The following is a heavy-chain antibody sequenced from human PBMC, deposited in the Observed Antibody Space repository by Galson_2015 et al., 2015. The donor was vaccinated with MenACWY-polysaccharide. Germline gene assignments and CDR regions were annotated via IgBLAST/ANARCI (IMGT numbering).Heavy chain of an antibody. CDR2: INPSSGGT. CDR1: GYTFTGYY. V-gene: IGHV1-2*02. Sequence: SVKVSCKASGYTFTGYYMHWVRQAPGQGLEWMGWINPSSGGTHYAQKFQGRVTMTRDTSISTAYMELSRLRSDDTAVYYCARDHSSGWYGGVVRFDYWGQGTLVTVSS. D-gene: IGHD6-19*01. CDR3: ARDHSSGWYGGVVRFDY. J-gene: IGHJ4*02.